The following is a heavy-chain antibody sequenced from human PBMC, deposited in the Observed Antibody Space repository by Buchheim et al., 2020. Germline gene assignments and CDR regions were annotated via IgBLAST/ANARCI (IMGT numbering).Heavy chain of an antibody. J-gene: IGHJ4*02. V-gene: IGHV1-69*04. Sequence: QVQLVQSGAEVKKPGSSVKVSCKASGGTSSSYAISWVRQAPGQGLEWMGRIIPILGIANYAQKFQGRVTITADKSTSTAYMELSSLRSEDTAVYYCARDEGYSSSWRYWGQGTL. D-gene: IGHD6-13*01. CDR3: ARDEGYSSSWRY. CDR1: GGTSSSYA. CDR2: IIPILGIA.